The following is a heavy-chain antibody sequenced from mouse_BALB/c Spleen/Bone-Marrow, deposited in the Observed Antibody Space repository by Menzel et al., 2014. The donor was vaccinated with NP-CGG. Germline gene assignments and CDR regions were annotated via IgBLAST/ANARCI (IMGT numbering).Heavy chain of an antibody. CDR1: GDSITSGY. J-gene: IGHJ4*01. CDR2: ISYSGST. CDR3: ASYYYGSSYAMDY. D-gene: IGHD1-1*01. V-gene: IGHV3-8*02. Sequence: VQLKDSGPSLVKPSQTLSLSCSVTGDSITSGYWNWIRKFPGNKLEYMGYISYSGSTYYNPSLQSRITITRDTSNNQYYLQLNSVTTEDTATYYCASYYYGSSYAMDYWGQGTSVTVSS.